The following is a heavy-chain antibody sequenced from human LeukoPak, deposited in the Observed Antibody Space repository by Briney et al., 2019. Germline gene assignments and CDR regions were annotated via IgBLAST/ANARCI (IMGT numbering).Heavy chain of an antibody. Sequence: GESLKISCKGSGYSFTNYWIGWVRQMPGKGLEWMGIIYPSDSDTRDSPSFQGQVTISADKSISTAYLHWSSLKASDSAMYYCARRYSGRYDFDYWGQGTLVTVSS. CDR1: GYSFTNYW. J-gene: IGHJ4*02. D-gene: IGHD1-26*01. V-gene: IGHV5-51*01. CDR3: ARRYSGRYDFDY. CDR2: IYPSDSDT.